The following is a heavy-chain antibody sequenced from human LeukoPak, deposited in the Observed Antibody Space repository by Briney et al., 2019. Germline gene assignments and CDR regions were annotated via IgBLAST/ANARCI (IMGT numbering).Heavy chain of an antibody. D-gene: IGHD3-10*01. CDR3: ARDGAVDYYGSGSYYNVFDY. V-gene: IGHV1-69*13. CDR2: IIPIFGTA. Sequence: APVKVSCKASGGTFSSYAISWVRQAPGQGLEWMGGIIPIFGTANYAQKFQGRVTITADESTSTAYMELSSLRSEDTAVYYCARDGAVDYYGSGSYYNVFDYWGQGTLVTVSS. CDR1: GGTFSSYA. J-gene: IGHJ4*02.